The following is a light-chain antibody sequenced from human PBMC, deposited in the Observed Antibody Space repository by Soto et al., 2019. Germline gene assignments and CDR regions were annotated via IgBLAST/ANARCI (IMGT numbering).Light chain of an antibody. CDR1: QSISSW. CDR3: QQYNSYST. CDR2: KAS. V-gene: IGKV1-5*03. Sequence: DIQMTQSPSTLSASVGDRVTITCRASQSISSWLAWYQQKPGKAPKLLIYKASSIESGVPSRSSGSGSGTECTLTISSLQSDEFATYYCQQYNSYSTFGQGTKVEI. J-gene: IGKJ1*01.